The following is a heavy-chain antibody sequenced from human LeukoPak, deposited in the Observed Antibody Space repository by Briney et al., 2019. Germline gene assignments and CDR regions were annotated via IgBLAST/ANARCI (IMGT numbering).Heavy chain of an antibody. CDR2: ISGSSGST. CDR3: AKGASITMIVVVIYMDV. CDR1: GFTFSSYA. Sequence: GGSLRLSCAASGFTFSSYAMSWVRQAPGKGLEWVSAISGSSGSTYYADSVKGRFTISRDNSKNTLYLQMNSLRAEDTAVYYCAKGASITMIVVVIYMDVWGKGTTVTVSS. V-gene: IGHV3-23*01. D-gene: IGHD3-22*01. J-gene: IGHJ6*03.